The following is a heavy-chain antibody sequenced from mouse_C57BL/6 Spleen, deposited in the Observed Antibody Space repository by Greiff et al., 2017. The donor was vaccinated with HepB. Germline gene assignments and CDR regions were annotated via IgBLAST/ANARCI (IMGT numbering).Heavy chain of an antibody. CDR3: TTGSSGY. CDR1: GFNIKDDY. Sequence: VQLQQSGAELVRPGASVKLSCTASGFNIKDDYMHWVKQRPEQGLEWIGWIDPENGDTEYASKFQGKATITADTSSNTAYLQLSSLTSEDTAVYYCTTGSSGYWGQGTTLTVSP. V-gene: IGHV14-4*01. J-gene: IGHJ2*01. CDR2: IDPENGDT. D-gene: IGHD1-1*01.